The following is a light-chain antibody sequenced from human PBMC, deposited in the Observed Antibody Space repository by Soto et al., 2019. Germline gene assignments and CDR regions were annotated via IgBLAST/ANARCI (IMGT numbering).Light chain of an antibody. J-gene: IGKJ5*01. Sequence: EIVLTQSPGTLSLSPGERATLSCRASQSVSSSYLAWYQQKPGQAPRLLIYGASSRATGIPDRSSGSGSGTDFTLTISRLEPEDCAVYYCQQYRSSPPITLCPGTQLEIK. CDR3: QQYRSSPPIT. V-gene: IGKV3-20*01. CDR2: GAS. CDR1: QSVSSSY.